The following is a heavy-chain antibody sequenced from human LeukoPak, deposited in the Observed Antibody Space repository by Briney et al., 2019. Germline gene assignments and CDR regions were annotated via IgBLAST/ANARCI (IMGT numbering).Heavy chain of an antibody. CDR1: GGTFSSYA. Sequence: ASVKVSCKASGGTFSSYAISWVRQAPGQGLEWMGGIIPIFGTANYAQKFQGRVTITADDSTSTAYMELSSLRSEDTAVYYCARVQSGFSEAPGHFDPWGQGTLVTVSS. V-gene: IGHV1-69*13. D-gene: IGHD1-14*01. CDR3: ARVQSGFSEAPGHFDP. J-gene: IGHJ5*02. CDR2: IIPIFGTA.